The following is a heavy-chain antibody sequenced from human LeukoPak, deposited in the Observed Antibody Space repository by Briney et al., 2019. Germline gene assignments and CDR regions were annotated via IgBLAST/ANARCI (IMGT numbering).Heavy chain of an antibody. CDR3: ASVCSGGSCYAMSAFDI. V-gene: IGHV4-34*01. D-gene: IGHD2-15*01. J-gene: IGHJ3*02. CDR2: INHSGST. Sequence: SETLSLTCAVYGGSFSGYYWSWIRQPPXXXXEWIGEINHSGSTNYNPSLKSRVTISVDTSKNQFSLKLSSVTAADTAVYYCASVCSGGSCYAMSAFDIWGQGTMVTVSS. CDR1: GGSFSGYY.